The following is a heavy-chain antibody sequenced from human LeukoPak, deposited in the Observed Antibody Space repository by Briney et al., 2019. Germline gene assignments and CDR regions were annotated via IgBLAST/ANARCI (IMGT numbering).Heavy chain of an antibody. CDR3: ARGGGTFEY. CDR2: IKQDGSEK. D-gene: IGHD3-16*01. Sequence: GGSLRLSCAASGFTFSSYAMSWVRQAPGKGLEWVANIKQDGSEKYYVDSVKGRHTISRDNAKNSLSLQMSSLRGEDTAVYYCARGGGTFEYWGQGTLVTVSS. J-gene: IGHJ4*02. V-gene: IGHV3-7*05. CDR1: GFTFSSYA.